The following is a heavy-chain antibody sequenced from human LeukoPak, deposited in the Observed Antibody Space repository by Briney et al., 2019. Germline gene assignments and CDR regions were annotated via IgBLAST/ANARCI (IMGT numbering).Heavy chain of an antibody. Sequence: ASVKVSCKASGYTFTRYDINWVRQATGQGLEWMGWMNPNSGNTGYAQKFQGRVTMTRNTSISTAYMELSSLRSEDTAVYYCAREISNGNWFDPWGQGTLVTVSS. D-gene: IGHD4-11*01. J-gene: IGHJ5*02. CDR2: MNPNSGNT. CDR1: GYTFTRYD. V-gene: IGHV1-8*01. CDR3: AREISNGNWFDP.